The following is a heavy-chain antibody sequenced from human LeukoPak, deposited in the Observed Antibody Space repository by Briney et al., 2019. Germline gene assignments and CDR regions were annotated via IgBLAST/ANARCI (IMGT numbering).Heavy chain of an antibody. D-gene: IGHD3-22*01. CDR3: ARDRYYYDSSGYSIFDY. Sequence: PSETLSLTCTVSAGFLSSSNYYWGWVRQPPGTGLEWIGSNYYSGRTYYNPSLKSRVTMSVDTFKNQFSLKLSSVTAADTAVYYCARDRYYYDSSGYSIFDYWGQGTLVTVSS. J-gene: IGHJ4*02. CDR1: AGFLSSSNYY. V-gene: IGHV4-39*07. CDR2: NYYSGRT.